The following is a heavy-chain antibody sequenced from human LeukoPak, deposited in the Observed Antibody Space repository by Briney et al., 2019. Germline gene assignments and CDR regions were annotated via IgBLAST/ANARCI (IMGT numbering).Heavy chain of an antibody. CDR1: GFIFSGYG. CDR3: AKDMIGGYCSGGACYRPPSI. D-gene: IGHD2-15*01. V-gene: IGHV3-30*18. J-gene: IGHJ4*02. CDR2: ISYDVINK. Sequence: QAGGSGRLSCAASGFIFSGYGMHWVRQAPGKGLEWVSVISYDVINKYYTDSVKGRFTISRDNSKNTLYLQMDSLRDEDTAVYYCAKDMIGGYCSGGACYRPPSIWGQGTLVSVSS.